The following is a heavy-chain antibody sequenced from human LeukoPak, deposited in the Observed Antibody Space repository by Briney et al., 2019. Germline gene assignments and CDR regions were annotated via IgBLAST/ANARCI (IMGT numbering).Heavy chain of an antibody. V-gene: IGHV1-69*06. CDR1: GGTFSSYA. D-gene: IGHD2-2*02. J-gene: IGHJ5*02. Sequence: GASVKVSCKASGGTFSSYAISWVRQAPGQGLEWMGGIIPTFGTANYAQKFQGRVTISADKSTSTAYMELSSLRSEDTAVYYCARVWVVPVAITPALGWFDPWGQGTLVTVSS. CDR2: IIPTFGTA. CDR3: ARVWVVPVAITPALGWFDP.